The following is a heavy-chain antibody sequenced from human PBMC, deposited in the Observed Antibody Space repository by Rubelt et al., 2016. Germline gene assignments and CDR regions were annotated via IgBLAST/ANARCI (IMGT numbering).Heavy chain of an antibody. J-gene: IGHJ4*02. CDR3: ARGGLRVGRAQHF. CDR2: IYYSGST. D-gene: IGHD2/OR15-2a*01. CDR1: GGSIGSSSYY. Sequence: QLQLQESGPGLVKPSETLSLTCTVSGGSIGSSSYYWGWIRQPPGKGLEWIGYIYYSGSTNYSPSLKSRVTISVDTSRNQFSLKRTAVTAADTAVYYCARGGLRVGRAQHFWSQGTLVTVSS. V-gene: IGHV4-61*05.